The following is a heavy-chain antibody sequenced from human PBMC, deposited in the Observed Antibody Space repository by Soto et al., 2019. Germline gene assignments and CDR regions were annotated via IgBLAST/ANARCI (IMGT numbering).Heavy chain of an antibody. CDR3: ARELRGYCSSTSCYAGEYYYYYMDV. Sequence: SETLSLTCTVSGGSISSYYWSWIRQPPGKGLERIGYIYYSESTKYNPSLKSRVTISVDTSKNQFSLKLSSVTAADTAVYYCARELRGYCSSTSCYAGEYYYYYMDVWGKGTTVTVS. D-gene: IGHD2-2*01. CDR1: GGSISSYY. J-gene: IGHJ6*03. V-gene: IGHV4-59*01. CDR2: IYYSEST.